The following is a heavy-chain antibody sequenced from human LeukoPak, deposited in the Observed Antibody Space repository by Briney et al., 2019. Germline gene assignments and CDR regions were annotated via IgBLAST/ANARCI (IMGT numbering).Heavy chain of an antibody. V-gene: IGHV3-23*01. J-gene: IGHJ4*02. D-gene: IGHD1-26*01. CDR2: FSASGGTT. Sequence: GGSPRLSCAASGFTFSSHAMKLVRPAPGEGLELVSSFSASGGTTYYADSVKGRFTISRDNSKNTLSVQMNSLRAEDTAVYYCAKANYSGSYYFDSWGQGTLVTVSS. CDR3: AKANYSGSYYFDS. CDR1: GFTFSSHA.